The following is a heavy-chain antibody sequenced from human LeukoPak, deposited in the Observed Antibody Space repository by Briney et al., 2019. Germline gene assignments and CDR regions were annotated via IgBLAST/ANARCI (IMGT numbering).Heavy chain of an antibody. V-gene: IGHV4-4*07. Sequence: PSQTLSLTCTVSGGSISSYYWSWIRQPAGKGLEWIGRIYTSGSTNYNPSLKSRVTMSVDTSKNQFSLKLSSVTAADTAVYYCARDVSDDYSNYYYYYYYMDVWGKGTTVTVSS. J-gene: IGHJ6*03. CDR1: GGSISSYY. CDR2: IYTSGST. D-gene: IGHD4-11*01. CDR3: ARDVSDDYSNYYYYYYYMDV.